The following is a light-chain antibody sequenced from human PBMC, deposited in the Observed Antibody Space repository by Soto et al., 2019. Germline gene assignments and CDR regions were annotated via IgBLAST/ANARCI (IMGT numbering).Light chain of an antibody. CDR2: DAS. CDR1: QSVSSD. CDR3: QQRNDWVT. Sequence: ETVLTQSPGTLSLSPGARATLSCRASQSVSSDLAWYQQKPGQSPRLLMYDASNRATGIPARFSGSGSGTDFILTISSLEPEDSGVYYCQQRNDWVTFGGGTKVDI. V-gene: IGKV3-11*01. J-gene: IGKJ4*01.